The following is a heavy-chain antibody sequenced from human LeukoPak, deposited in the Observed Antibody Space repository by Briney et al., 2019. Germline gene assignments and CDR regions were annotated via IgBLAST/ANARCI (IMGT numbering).Heavy chain of an antibody. V-gene: IGHV3-53*05. CDR1: GFSVSSNY. J-gene: IGHJ4*02. CDR3: ARGRWLHQNFDY. D-gene: IGHD5-24*01. CDR2: MYSGGST. Sequence: GGSLRLSCAAPGFSVSSNYLSWVRQAPGKGLAWVSVMYSGGSTFYADSVKGRFTISRDNSKNTLYLQMNSLRAEDTAVYYCARGRWLHQNFDYWGQGTLVTVSS.